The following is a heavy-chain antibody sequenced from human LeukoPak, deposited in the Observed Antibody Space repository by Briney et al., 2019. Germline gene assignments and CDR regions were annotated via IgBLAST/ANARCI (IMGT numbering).Heavy chain of an antibody. CDR3: ARAVSSYYYGMDV. CDR1: GFIFSSYS. V-gene: IGHV3-21*01. CDR2: ISSSSSYI. J-gene: IGHJ6*02. Sequence: PGGSLRLSCAASGFIFSSYSMNWVRQAPGKGLEWVSSISSSSSYIYYADSVKGRFTISRDNAKNSLYLQMNSLRAEDTAVYYCARAVSSYYYGMDVWGQGTTVTVSS.